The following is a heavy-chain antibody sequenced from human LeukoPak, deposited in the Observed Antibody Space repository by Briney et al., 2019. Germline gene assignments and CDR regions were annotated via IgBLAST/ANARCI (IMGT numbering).Heavy chain of an antibody. Sequence: GRSLRLSCAASGFTFSSYGMHWVRQAPGKGLEWVAVISYDGSNKYYADSVKGRFTISRDNSKNTLYLQMNSLRAEDTAVYYCAKGTGVVPLQHYYYGMDVRGQGTTVTVSS. CDR2: ISYDGSNK. V-gene: IGHV3-30*18. CDR3: AKGTGVVPLQHYYYGMDV. D-gene: IGHD7-27*01. CDR1: GFTFSSYG. J-gene: IGHJ6*02.